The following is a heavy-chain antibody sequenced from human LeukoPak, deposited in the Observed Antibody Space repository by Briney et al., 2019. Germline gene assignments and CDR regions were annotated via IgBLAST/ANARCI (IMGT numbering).Heavy chain of an antibody. J-gene: IGHJ4*02. CDR2: IYYSGST. D-gene: IGHD2-8*01. CDR1: GGSISSYY. Sequence: ASETLSLTCTVSGGSISSYYWSWIRQPPGKGLEWIGYIYYSGSTNYNPSLKSRVTISVDTSKNQFSLKLSSVTAADTAVYYCAREANEATFDYWGQGTLVTVSS. V-gene: IGHV4-59*01. CDR3: AREANEATFDY.